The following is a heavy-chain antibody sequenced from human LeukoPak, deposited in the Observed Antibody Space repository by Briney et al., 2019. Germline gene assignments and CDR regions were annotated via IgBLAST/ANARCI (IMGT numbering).Heavy chain of an antibody. J-gene: IGHJ4*02. CDR1: GFPFSGSA. V-gene: IGHV3-73*01. CDR2: IRSKANSYAT. Sequence: PGGSLRLSCAASGFPFSGSAMHWVRQASGKGLEWVGRIRSKANSYATAYAASVKGRFTISRDDSKNTAYLQMNSLKTEDTAVYYCTSCGGDCYSGFDYWGQGTLVTVSS. CDR3: TSCGGDCYSGFDY. D-gene: IGHD2-21*02.